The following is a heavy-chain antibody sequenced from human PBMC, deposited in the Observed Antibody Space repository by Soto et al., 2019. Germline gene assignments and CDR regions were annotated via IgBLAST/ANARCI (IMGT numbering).Heavy chain of an antibody. CDR2: INPKSGGT. CDR1: GYSFTDYH. V-gene: IGHV1-2*04. D-gene: IGHD2-8*01. CDR3: ARGDSTDCSNGVCSFFYNHDMDV. J-gene: IGHJ6*02. Sequence: ASVKVYCTASGYSFTDYHIHWVRQDPGQGLEWLGRINPKSGGTSTAQKFQGWVTMTTDTSISTASMELTRLTSDDTAIYYCARGDSTDCSNGVCSFFYNHDMDVWGQGTTVTVSS.